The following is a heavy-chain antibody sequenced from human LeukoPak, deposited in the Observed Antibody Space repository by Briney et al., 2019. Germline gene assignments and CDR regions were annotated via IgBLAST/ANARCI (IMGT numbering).Heavy chain of an antibody. D-gene: IGHD3-22*01. CDR1: GFTFDDYA. V-gene: IGHV3-23*01. Sequence: PGGSLRLSCAVSGFTFDDYAMHWVRQVPGKGLEWVSAISGSGGSTYYADSVKGRFTISRDNSKDTLYLQMNSLRAEDTAVYYCAKDEATYYYDSSGYYPNPWGQGTMVTVSS. CDR2: ISGSGGST. J-gene: IGHJ3*01. CDR3: AKDEATYYYDSSGYYPNP.